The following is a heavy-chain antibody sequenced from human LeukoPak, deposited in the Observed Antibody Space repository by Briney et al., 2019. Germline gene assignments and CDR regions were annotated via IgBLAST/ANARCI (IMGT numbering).Heavy chain of an antibody. CDR1: GFTFSSYA. J-gene: IGHJ4*02. CDR2: ISGSGGST. V-gene: IGHV3-23*01. D-gene: IGHD3-16*02. Sequence: GGSLRLSCAASGFTFSSYAMSWVRQAPGKGLGWVSSISGSGGSTYYAASVKGRFTISRDNSKNTLYLQMNSLRAEDTAVYYCAKDRVITFGGVIVMFDYWGQGTLVTVSS. CDR3: AKDRVITFGGVIVMFDY.